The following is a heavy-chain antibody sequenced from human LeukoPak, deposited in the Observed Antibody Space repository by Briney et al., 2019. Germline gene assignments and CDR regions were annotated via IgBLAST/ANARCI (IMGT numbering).Heavy chain of an antibody. J-gene: IGHJ4*02. CDR1: GGSISNSY. D-gene: IGHD3-10*01. CDR2: ISGSGGST. V-gene: IGHV3-23*01. Sequence: PSETLSLTCAVSGGSISNSYWSWVRQAPGKGLEWVSAISGSGGSTYYADSVKGRFTISRDNSKNTLYLQMNSLRAEDTAVYYCAKDNSGYGSGSYYNYWGQGTLVTVSS. CDR3: AKDNSGYGSGSYYNY.